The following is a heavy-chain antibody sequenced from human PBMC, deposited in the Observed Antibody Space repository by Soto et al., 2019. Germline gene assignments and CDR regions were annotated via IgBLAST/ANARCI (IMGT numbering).Heavy chain of an antibody. Sequence: KSVGYGFSIYLVRWVRNETGQRLEWMGWINAGNGNTKYSQKFQGRVTITRDTSASTAYMELSSLRSEDTAVYYCARDSEYYYGSGSFPFDYWGQGTLVTVSS. V-gene: IGHV1-3*01. J-gene: IGHJ4*02. CDR2: INAGNGNT. CDR3: ARDSEYYYGSGSFPFDY. D-gene: IGHD3-10*01. CDR1: GYGFSIYL.